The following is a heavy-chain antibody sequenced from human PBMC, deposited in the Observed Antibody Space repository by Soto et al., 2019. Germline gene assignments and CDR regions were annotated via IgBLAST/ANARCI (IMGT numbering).Heavy chain of an antibody. Sequence: QVQLQESGPGLVKPSGTLSLTCAVSSGSISSSNWWSWVRQPPGKGLEWIGEIYHSGSTNYNPSLKSRVTISVEKSKNQFSLKLSSVTAADTAVYYCARGGYCSSTSCHLFDYWGQGNLVTVSS. V-gene: IGHV4-4*02. CDR2: IYHSGST. CDR1: SGSISSSNW. CDR3: ARGGYCSSTSCHLFDY. J-gene: IGHJ4*02. D-gene: IGHD2-2*01.